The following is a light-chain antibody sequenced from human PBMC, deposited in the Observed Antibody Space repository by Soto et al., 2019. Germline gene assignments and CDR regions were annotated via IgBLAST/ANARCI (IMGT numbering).Light chain of an antibody. Sequence: QSVLTQPPSASGTPGQKVSISCSGSSSNIGRNYVSWYQQVPGTAPKLLIYSNSHRPSGVPDRFSGSKSGTSASLAISELRSEDEADYYCAAWDDILRGVFGGGTKVTVL. J-gene: IGLJ3*02. CDR1: SSNIGRNY. CDR3: AAWDDILRGV. CDR2: SNS. V-gene: IGLV1-47*02.